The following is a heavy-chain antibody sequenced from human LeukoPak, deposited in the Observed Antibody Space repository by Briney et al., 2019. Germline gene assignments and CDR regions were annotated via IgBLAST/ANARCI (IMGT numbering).Heavy chain of an antibody. CDR1: GFSFSASY. Sequence: GGSLRLSCAASGFSFSASYTTWVRQAPGKGLECVAYIRPDGSSTYYVDSVKGRFTISRDNAKNSVYLQMNSLRVEDTALYYCSTEPRLLSYWGQGTLVTVSP. CDR3: STEPRLLSY. D-gene: IGHD3-10*01. CDR2: IRPDGSST. J-gene: IGHJ4*02. V-gene: IGHV3-7*01.